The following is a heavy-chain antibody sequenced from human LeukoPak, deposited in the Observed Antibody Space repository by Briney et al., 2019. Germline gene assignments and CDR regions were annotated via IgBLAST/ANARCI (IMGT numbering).Heavy chain of an antibody. D-gene: IGHD4-11*01. J-gene: IGHJ5*02. CDR1: GYTFTGYY. CDR2: ISAYNGNT. CDR3: AFTVTTAGNWFDP. Sequence: ASVKVSCKASGYTFTGYYMHWVRQAPGQGLEWMGWISAYNGNTNYAQKLQGRVTMTTDTSTSTAYMELRSLRSDDTAVYYCAFTVTTAGNWFDPWGQGTLVTVSS. V-gene: IGHV1-18*04.